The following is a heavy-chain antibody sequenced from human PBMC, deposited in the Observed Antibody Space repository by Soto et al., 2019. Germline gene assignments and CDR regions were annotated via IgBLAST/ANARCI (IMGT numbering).Heavy chain of an antibody. CDR1: GFTFSNYG. D-gene: IGHD2-21*01. J-gene: IGHJ4*02. CDR2: ISRDGSVR. V-gene: IGHV3-30*18. Sequence: QVQLVESGGGGVQPGRSLRLSCAASGFTFSNYGIHWVRQAPGNGLEWVAVISRDGSVRYYADSVKGRFTISRDNSKNTLYLQVNNLRAEDTAVYYCAKEYCGGHCSSDYFDYWGQGTLVTVSS. CDR3: AKEYCGGHCSSDYFDY.